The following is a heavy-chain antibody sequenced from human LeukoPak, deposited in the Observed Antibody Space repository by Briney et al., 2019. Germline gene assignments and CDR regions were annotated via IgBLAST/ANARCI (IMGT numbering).Heavy chain of an antibody. J-gene: IGHJ4*02. V-gene: IGHV3-64D*06. CDR2: ISPDGTST. CDR1: GFTFSAYA. CDR3: VPKGAEGY. Sequence: PGGTLRLSCSASGFTFSAYAMHWVRQAPGKRLEYVSAISPDGTSTYYADSVRGRFSISRDNSKNTLYLQMSSLRAEDTAVYYCVPKGAEGYWGQGTLVTVSS.